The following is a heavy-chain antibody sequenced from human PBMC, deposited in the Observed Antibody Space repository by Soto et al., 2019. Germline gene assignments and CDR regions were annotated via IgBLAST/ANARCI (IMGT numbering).Heavy chain of an antibody. D-gene: IGHD6-25*01. J-gene: IGHJ4*02. CDR1: GFSFSYYA. CDR2: IWYDGANK. CDR3: ARDRIAAYDFDY. Sequence: QVQLDESGGGVVQPGRSLRLSCAASGFSFSYYAMHWVRQAPGKGLEWVAVIWYDGANKYYADSVKGRFTISRDNSKKTLYLQMDSLRAEDTGIYYCARDRIAAYDFDYWGPGTLVTVSS. V-gene: IGHV3-33*01.